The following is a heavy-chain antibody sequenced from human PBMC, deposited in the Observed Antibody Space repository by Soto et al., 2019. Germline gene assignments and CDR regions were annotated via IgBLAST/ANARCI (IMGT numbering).Heavy chain of an antibody. J-gene: IGHJ4*02. D-gene: IGHD4-17*01. CDR1: GFPFSNAL. V-gene: IGHV3-15*07. Sequence: GGSLRLSCAASGFPFSNALMNWVRQAPGKGLEWVGRIKSKTDGGTTDYAAPVKGRFTISRDDSKNTLYLQMNSLKTEDTAVYYCTTREHDYGDNFDYWGQGTLVTVSS. CDR3: TTREHDYGDNFDY. CDR2: IKSKTDGGTT.